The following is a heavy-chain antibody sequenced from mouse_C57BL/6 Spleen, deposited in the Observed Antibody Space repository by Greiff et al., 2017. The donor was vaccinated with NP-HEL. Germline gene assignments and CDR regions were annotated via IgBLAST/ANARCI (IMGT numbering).Heavy chain of an antibody. CDR3: AGLRRGAWFAY. V-gene: IGHV1-18*01. J-gene: IGHJ3*01. Sequence: EVKLMESGPELVKPGASVKIPCKASGYTFTDYNMDWVKQSHGKSLEWIGDINPNNGGTIYNQKFKGKATLTVDKSSSTAYMELRSLTSEDTAVYYCAGLRRGAWFAYWGQGTLVTVSA. CDR2: INPNNGGT. CDR1: GYTFTDYN. D-gene: IGHD2-4*01.